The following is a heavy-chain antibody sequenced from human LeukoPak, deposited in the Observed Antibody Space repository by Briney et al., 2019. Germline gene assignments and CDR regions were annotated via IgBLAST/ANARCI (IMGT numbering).Heavy chain of an antibody. J-gene: IGHJ4*02. Sequence: PGGSLRLSCAASGFTFSSYWMSWARQAPGKGPEWVANIKQDGSEKYYVDSVKGRSTISRDNAKNSLYLQMNSLRAEDTAVYYCARPPYSSGWYGVWGQGTLVTVSS. V-gene: IGHV3-7*01. CDR1: GFTFSSYW. CDR3: ARPPYSSGWYGV. CDR2: IKQDGSEK. D-gene: IGHD6-19*01.